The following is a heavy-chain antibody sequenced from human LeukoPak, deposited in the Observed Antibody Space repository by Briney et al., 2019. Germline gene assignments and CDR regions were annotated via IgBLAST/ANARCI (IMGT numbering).Heavy chain of an antibody. CDR1: GYTFTSYG. V-gene: IGHV1-18*01. CDR2: ISAYNGNT. J-gene: IGHJ5*02. D-gene: IGHD6-19*01. Sequence: GASVKVSCKASGYTFTSYGSSWVRQAPGQGLEWMGWISAYNGNTNYAQKLQGRVTMTTDTTTSTAYMELRSLRSDDTAVYYCARAGIAVAGPVTPIDPWGQGTLVTVSS. CDR3: ARAGIAVAGPVTPIDP.